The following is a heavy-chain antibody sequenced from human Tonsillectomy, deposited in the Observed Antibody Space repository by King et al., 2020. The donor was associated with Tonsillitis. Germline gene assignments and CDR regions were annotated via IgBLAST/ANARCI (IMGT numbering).Heavy chain of an antibody. V-gene: IGHV3-9*01. CDR1: GFTFDDYA. CDR2: ISWNSGSI. J-gene: IGHJ6*02. D-gene: IGHD4-17*01. CDR3: AKDDAATTTTLTSYNYYGMDV. Sequence: VQLVESGGGLVQPGRSLRLSCAASGFTFDDYAMQWVRQAPGKGLEWVSSISWNSGSIGYADSVKGRFTISRDNAKNSLHLQMNSLRTEDTALYFCAKDDAATTTTLTSYNYYGMDVWGQGTTVTVSS.